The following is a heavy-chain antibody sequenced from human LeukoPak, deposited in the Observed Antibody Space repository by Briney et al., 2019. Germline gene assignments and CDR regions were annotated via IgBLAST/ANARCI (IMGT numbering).Heavy chain of an antibody. Sequence: GRSLRLSCAASGFTFSSYAMHWVRQAPGKGLEWVAVISYDGSNKYYADSVKGRFTISRDNSKNTLYLQMNSLRAEDTAVYYCARVGRRDGYNKAFDIWGQGTMVTVSS. V-gene: IGHV3-30*04. CDR3: ARVGRRDGYNKAFDI. D-gene: IGHD5-24*01. CDR2: ISYDGSNK. CDR1: GFTFSSYA. J-gene: IGHJ3*02.